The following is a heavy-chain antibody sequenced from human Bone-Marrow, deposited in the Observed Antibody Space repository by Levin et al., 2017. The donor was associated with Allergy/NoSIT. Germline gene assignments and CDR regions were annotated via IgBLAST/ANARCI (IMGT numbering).Heavy chain of an antibody. D-gene: IGHD5-12*01. J-gene: IGHJ4*02. V-gene: IGHV3-64D*06. CDR1: GFTFSNYA. Sequence: GGSLRLSCSASGFTFSNYAMHWVRQAPGKGLEYVSAIDSDGRGIQYADSVKGRFTISRDNSRNTLYLQMNSLRTEDTAVYYCVKDGLSNSGYDFGDYWGQGTLVTVSS. CDR2: IDSDGRGI. CDR3: VKDGLSNSGYDFGDY.